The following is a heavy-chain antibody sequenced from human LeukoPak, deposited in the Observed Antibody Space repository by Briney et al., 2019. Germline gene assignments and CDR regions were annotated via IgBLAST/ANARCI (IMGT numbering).Heavy chain of an antibody. CDR2: IVVGSGNT. D-gene: IGHD3-10*01. V-gene: IGHV1-58*02. Sequence: GSSVKVSCKASGFTFISSAMQWVRQARGQRLEWIGWIVVGSGNTNYAQKFQERVTITRDMSTSTAYMELSSLRSEDTAVYYCAADLWQQGVPGEYYFDYWGQGTLVTVSS. CDR3: AADLWQQGVPGEYYFDY. CDR1: GFTFISSA. J-gene: IGHJ4*02.